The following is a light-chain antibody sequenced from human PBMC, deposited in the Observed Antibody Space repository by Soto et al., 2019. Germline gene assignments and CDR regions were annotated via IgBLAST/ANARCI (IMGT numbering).Light chain of an antibody. CDR1: QSISTL. CDR3: QQYDSYSWT. V-gene: IGKV1-5*01. J-gene: IGKJ1*01. CDR2: DAS. Sequence: DIQMTQSPSTLSASAGDTVTITCRASQSISTLLAWYQQKPGKAPKLLIFDASSLKSGVPSRFSGSGSGTEFTLTISSLQPDDFATYYCQQYDSYSWTFGQGTKVEIK.